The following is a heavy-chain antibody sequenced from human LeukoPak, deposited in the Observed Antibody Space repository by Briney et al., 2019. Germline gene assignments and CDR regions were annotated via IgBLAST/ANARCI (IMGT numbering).Heavy chain of an antibody. CDR1: GGSISSYY. D-gene: IGHD3-16*01. CDR3: ARVTDYVWGSYYSHYIDY. CDR2: IYTSGST. Sequence: SETLSLTCTVSGGSISSYYWIWIRQPSGKGLEWNGRIYTSGSTNYNPSLKSRVTISVDTSKNQFSLKLSSVTAADTAVYYCARVTDYVWGSYYSHYIDYWGQGTLVTVSS. J-gene: IGHJ4*02. V-gene: IGHV4-4*07.